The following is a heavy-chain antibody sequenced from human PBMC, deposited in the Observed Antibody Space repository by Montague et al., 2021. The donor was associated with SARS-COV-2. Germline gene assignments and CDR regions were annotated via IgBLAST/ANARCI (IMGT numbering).Heavy chain of an antibody. J-gene: IGHJ4*02. CDR1: GFSLSTSGMC. V-gene: IGHV2-70*01. Sequence: PALVKPTQTLTLTCTFSGFSLSTSGMCVGWIRQPPGKALEWLAXXXWXXXKYXSTSLKTRLTISKDTSKNQVVFTMTNMDPVDTATYYCARMTPITGLDYWGQGTLVTVSS. CDR2: XXWXXXK. D-gene: IGHD1-20*01. CDR3: ARMTPITGLDY.